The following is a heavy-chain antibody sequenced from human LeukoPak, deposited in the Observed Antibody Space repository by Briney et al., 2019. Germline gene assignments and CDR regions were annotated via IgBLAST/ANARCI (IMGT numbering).Heavy chain of an antibody. CDR2: INHSGST. Sequence: PSETLSLTCAVYGGSFSGYYWSWIRQPPGKGLEWIGEINHSGSTNYNPSLKSRVTISVDTSKNQFSLKLSSVTAADTAVYYRARGKSDAFDIWGQGTMVTVSS. CDR3: ARGKSDAFDI. CDR1: GGSFSGYY. J-gene: IGHJ3*02. V-gene: IGHV4-34*01.